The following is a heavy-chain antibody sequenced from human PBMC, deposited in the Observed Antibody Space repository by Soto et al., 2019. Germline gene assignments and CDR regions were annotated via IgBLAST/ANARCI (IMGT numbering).Heavy chain of an antibody. V-gene: IGHV5-51*01. CDR1: GYSFTSYW. Sequence: GESLKISCKGSGYSFTSYWIGWVRQMPGKGLEWMGIIYPGDSDTRYSPSFQGQVTISADKSISTAYLQWSSLKASDTAMYYCARWGIAAAGTDLKYYYYYYGMDVWGQGTTVTVS. D-gene: IGHD6-13*01. CDR3: ARWGIAAAGTDLKYYYYYYGMDV. J-gene: IGHJ6*02. CDR2: IYPGDSDT.